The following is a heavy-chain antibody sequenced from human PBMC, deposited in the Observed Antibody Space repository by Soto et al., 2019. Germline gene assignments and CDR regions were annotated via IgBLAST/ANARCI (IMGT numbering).Heavy chain of an antibody. CDR1: GYTFTSYD. J-gene: IGHJ3*02. CDR2: MNPNSGNT. V-gene: IGHV1-8*01. D-gene: IGHD3-10*01. Sequence: ASVKVSCKASGYTFTSYDINWVRQATGQGLEWMGWMNPNSGNTGYAQKFQGRVTMTRNTSISTAYMELSSLRSEDTAVYYCARGLLLWFGEKSYAFDNWGQGTMVTVSS. CDR3: ARGLLLWFGEKSYAFDN.